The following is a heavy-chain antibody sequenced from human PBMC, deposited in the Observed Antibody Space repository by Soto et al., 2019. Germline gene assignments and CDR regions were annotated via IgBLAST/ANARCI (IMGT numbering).Heavy chain of an antibody. D-gene: IGHD2-15*01. V-gene: IGHV1-2*02. Sequence: ASVKVSCKASGYTFTGYYMHWVRQAPGQGLEWMGWINPNSGGTNYAQKFQGRVAMTRDTSISTAYMELSRLRSDDTAVYYCARVSSVFVVVDSNWFDPWGQGTLVTVSS. CDR2: INPNSGGT. CDR1: GYTFTGYY. J-gene: IGHJ5*02. CDR3: ARVSSVFVVVDSNWFDP.